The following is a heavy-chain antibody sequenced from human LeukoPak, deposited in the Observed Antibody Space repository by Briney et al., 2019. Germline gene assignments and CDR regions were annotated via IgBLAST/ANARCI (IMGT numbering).Heavy chain of an antibody. Sequence: GGSLRLSCTASGFTFDDYAMHWVRQAPAKGLEWVSLISGEGGTTDYADSVKGRFTISRDNRRNSLYLHMNSPRTEDTALYFCAKVYVGSWYAYDHWGQGTLVTVSS. CDR1: GFTFDDYA. CDR2: ISGEGGTT. J-gene: IGHJ4*02. D-gene: IGHD6-13*01. CDR3: AKVYVGSWYAYDH. V-gene: IGHV3-43*02.